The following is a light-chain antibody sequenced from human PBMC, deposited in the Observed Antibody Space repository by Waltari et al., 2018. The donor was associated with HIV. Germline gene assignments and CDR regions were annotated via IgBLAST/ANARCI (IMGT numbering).Light chain of an antibody. Sequence: QSALTQPASVSGSPGQSITISCTGTRSAVGSYNLVSWYQQHPGKAPNPMIYEVSKRPSGVSNRFSGSKSGNTASLTISGLQAEDEADYYCCSYAGSGDVFGTGTKVTVL. V-gene: IGLV2-23*02. CDR2: EVS. J-gene: IGLJ1*01. CDR1: RSAVGSYNL. CDR3: CSYAGSGDV.